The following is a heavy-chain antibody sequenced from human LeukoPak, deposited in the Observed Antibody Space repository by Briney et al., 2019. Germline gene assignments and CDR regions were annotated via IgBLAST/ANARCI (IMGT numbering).Heavy chain of an antibody. D-gene: IGHD3-22*01. J-gene: IGHJ4*02. CDR3: ARVNYYDSSGLDY. CDR1: GFTFSSYE. V-gene: IGHV3-48*03. Sequence: GGSLRLSCAASGFTFSSYEMNWVRQAPGKGREWVSYISSSGSTIYYADSVKGRFTISRDNAKNSLYLQMNSLRAEDTAVYYCARVNYYDSSGLDYWGQGTLVTVSS. CDR2: ISSSGSTI.